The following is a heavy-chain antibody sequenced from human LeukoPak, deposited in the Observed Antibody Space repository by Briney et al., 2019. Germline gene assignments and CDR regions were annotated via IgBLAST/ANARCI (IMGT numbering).Heavy chain of an antibody. CDR1: GGSISSYY. CDR2: IYYSGST. V-gene: IGHV4-59*08. CDR3: VRLGWYSNYLGYYYGMDV. J-gene: IGHJ6*02. Sequence: SETLSLTCTVSGGSISSYYWSWIRQPPGKGLEWIGYIYYSGSTNYNPSLKSRVTISVDTSKNQFSLKLSSVTAADTAVYYCVRLGWYSNYLGYYYGMDVWGQGTTVTVSS. D-gene: IGHD4-11*01.